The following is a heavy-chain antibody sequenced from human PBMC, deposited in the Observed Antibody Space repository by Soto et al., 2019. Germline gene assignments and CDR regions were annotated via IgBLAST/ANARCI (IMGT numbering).Heavy chain of an antibody. D-gene: IGHD5-12*01. Sequence: EVQLVESGGGLVQPGGSLRLSCAASGFTFSSYSMNWVRQAPGKGLEWVSYISSSSSTIYYADSVKGRFTISRDNAKNSXCLQMNSLRDEDTAVYYCARDRSRWLQHYYYYGMDVWGQGTTVTVSS. V-gene: IGHV3-48*02. CDR2: ISSSSSTI. J-gene: IGHJ6*02. CDR3: ARDRSRWLQHYYYYGMDV. CDR1: GFTFSSYS.